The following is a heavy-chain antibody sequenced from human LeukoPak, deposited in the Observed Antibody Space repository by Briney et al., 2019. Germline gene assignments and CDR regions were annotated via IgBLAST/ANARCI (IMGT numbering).Heavy chain of an antibody. CDR3: AKTNTGYCTSTSCPHIDY. V-gene: IGHV3-23*01. CDR2: ISGSGGST. Sequence: PGGSLRLSCAASRFTFSSYAMSWVRQAPGKGLEWVSSISGSGGSTYYADSVKGRFTISRDNSMNTLYLQMNSLRAEDTAVYYCAKTNTGYCTSTSCPHIDYWDQGTLISVSS. CDR1: RFTFSSYA. D-gene: IGHD2-2*01. J-gene: IGHJ4*02.